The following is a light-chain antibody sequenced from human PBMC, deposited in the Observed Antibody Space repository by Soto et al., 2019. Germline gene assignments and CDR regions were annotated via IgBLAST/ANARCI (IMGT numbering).Light chain of an antibody. CDR1: QDNGSV. Sequence: AIRLTQSPSPLSPPTGVRVTLACPASQDNGSVLAWYQQKAGKAPKLLIYDASALQTGVPSRFSGSGSGTDFTLTISRLQSEDSATYYCQQYYSYPRAFGQGTKV. J-gene: IGKJ1*01. V-gene: IGKV1-8*01. CDR3: QQYYSYPRA. CDR2: DAS.